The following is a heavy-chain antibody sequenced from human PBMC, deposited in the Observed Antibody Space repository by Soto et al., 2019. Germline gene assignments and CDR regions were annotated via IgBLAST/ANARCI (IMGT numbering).Heavy chain of an antibody. CDR2: IYYSGST. V-gene: IGHV4-30-4*01. CDR3: ASKVGSSGYYYDY. D-gene: IGHD3-22*01. CDR1: GGSISSGDYY. J-gene: IGHJ4*02. Sequence: SETLSLTCTVSGGSISSGDYYWSWIRQPPGKGLEWIGYIYYSGSTYYNPSLKSRVTISVDTSKNQFSLKLSSVTAADTAMYYCASKVGSSGYYYDYWGQGTLVTVSS.